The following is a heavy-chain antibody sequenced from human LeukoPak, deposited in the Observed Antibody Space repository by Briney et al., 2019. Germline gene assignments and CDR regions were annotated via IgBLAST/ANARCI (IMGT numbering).Heavy chain of an antibody. Sequence: SVKVSCKASGGTFSSYAISWVRQAPGQGLEWMGGIIPIFGTANYAQKSQGRVTITADESTSTAYMGLSSLRSEDTAVYYCARGPNYYDSSGSTTFDYWGQGTLVTVSS. CDR3: ARGPNYYDSSGSTTFDY. CDR2: IIPIFGTA. CDR1: GGTFSSYA. V-gene: IGHV1-69*01. J-gene: IGHJ4*02. D-gene: IGHD3-22*01.